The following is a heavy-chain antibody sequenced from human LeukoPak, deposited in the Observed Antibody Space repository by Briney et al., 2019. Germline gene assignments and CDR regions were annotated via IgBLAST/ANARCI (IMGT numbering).Heavy chain of an antibody. J-gene: IGHJ3*02. CDR1: GGSITSSSFC. D-gene: IGHD2-21*02. Sequence: PSETLSLTCTVSGGSITSSSFCWGWIRQPPGKGLEWIGSIYYSGSTYYNPSLKSRVIISLDTSKNQFSLRLSSVTAADTAVYYCAKDIRVVTDSYAFDIWGQGTMVTVSS. CDR2: IYYSGST. CDR3: AKDIRVVTDSYAFDI. V-gene: IGHV4-39*07.